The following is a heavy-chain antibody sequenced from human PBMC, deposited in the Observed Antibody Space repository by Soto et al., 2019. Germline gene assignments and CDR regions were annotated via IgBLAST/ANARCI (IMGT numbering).Heavy chain of an antibody. D-gene: IGHD6-19*01. J-gene: IGHJ4*02. CDR2: ISYDGSNK. CDR1: GFTFSSYG. V-gene: IGHV3-30*18. CDR3: AKERRTGWYYFDS. Sequence: HPGGSLRLSCAASGFTFSSYGMHWVRQAPGKGLEWVAAISYDGSNKYYADSVQGRFAISRDNSKNALSLLMNSLRTEDTAVYYCAKERRTGWYYFDSWGQGTLVTVS.